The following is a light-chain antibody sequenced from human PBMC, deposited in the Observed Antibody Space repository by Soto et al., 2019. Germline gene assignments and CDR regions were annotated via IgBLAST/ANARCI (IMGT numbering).Light chain of an antibody. CDR1: SSDVGSYDL. CDR2: EGT. Sequence: QSALTQPASVSGPPGQSIVISCNGSSSDVGSYDLVSWYLQYPGKAPKVIIFEGTKRPSGVSDRFSGSKSGTSASLAISGLQSEDEADYYCAAWDDSLNGYVFGTGTKLTVL. J-gene: IGLJ1*01. V-gene: IGLV2-14*02. CDR3: AAWDDSLNGYV.